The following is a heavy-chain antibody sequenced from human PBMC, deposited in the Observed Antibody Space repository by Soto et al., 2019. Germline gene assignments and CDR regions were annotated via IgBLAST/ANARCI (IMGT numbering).Heavy chain of an antibody. J-gene: IGHJ4*02. CDR1: GLTFSSYW. V-gene: IGHV3-7*03. Sequence: PGGSLRLSCAASGLTFSSYWMSWVRQAPGKGLEWVANIKQDGSEKYYVDSVKGRFTISRDNAKNSLYLQMNSLRAEDTAVYYCAKDFLLDGGPYWGQGTLVTVSS. D-gene: IGHD2-15*01. CDR3: AKDFLLDGGPY. CDR2: IKQDGSEK.